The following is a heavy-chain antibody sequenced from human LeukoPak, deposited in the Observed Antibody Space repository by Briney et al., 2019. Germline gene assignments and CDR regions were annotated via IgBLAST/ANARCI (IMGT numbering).Heavy chain of an antibody. CDR2: ISSSSYI. D-gene: IGHD3-10*01. J-gene: IGHJ3*02. V-gene: IGHV3-21*01. CDR1: GFTFSSYS. CDR3: ARDFITGDAFDI. Sequence: GGSLRLSCAASGFTFSSYSMNWVRQAPGKGLEWVSSISSSSYIYYADSVKGRFTISRDNAKNSLYLQMNSLRAEDTAVYYCARDFITGDAFDIWGQGTMVTVSS.